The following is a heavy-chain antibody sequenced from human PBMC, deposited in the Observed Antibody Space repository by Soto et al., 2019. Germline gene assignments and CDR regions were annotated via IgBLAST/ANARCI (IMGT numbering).Heavy chain of an antibody. J-gene: IGHJ5*02. D-gene: IGHD6-13*01. CDR2: IYWNDDK. Sequence: GATPRYDTQPLTLTCSSSWFPLSTSGVGVGWIRQPPGKALEWLALIYWNDDKRYSPSLKSRLTITKDTSKNQVVLTMTNMDPVDTATYYCARRPTAAGTRNWFDPWGQGTLVTVS. CDR1: WFPLSTSGVG. CDR3: ARRPTAAGTRNWFDP. V-gene: IGHV2-5*01.